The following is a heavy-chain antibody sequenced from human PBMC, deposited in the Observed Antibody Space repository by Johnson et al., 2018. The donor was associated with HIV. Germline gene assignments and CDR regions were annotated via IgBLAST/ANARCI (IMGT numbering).Heavy chain of an antibody. CDR3: AKDYPTSNWAVPDAFDI. V-gene: IGHV3-30*18. Sequence: HWVRQAPGKGLEWAAVISYDGSDKYYADSVKGRFTISRDNSKNTLYVQMNSLRAEDPAVYYCAKDYPTSNWAVPDAFDIWGQGTMVTVSS. CDR2: ISYDGSDK. D-gene: IGHD7-27*01. J-gene: IGHJ3*02.